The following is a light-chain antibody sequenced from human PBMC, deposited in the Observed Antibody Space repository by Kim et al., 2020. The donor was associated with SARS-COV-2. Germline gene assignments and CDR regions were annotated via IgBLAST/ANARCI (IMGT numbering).Light chain of an antibody. CDR2: GAD. V-gene: IGKV3-15*01. CDR3: QQYDNWPGT. Sequence: SPGERATLACRASQSVGNNLAWYQQKPGQGPRLLIHGADTRATGVPARFSGSGSGTEFTLTISSLQSEDFVVYHCQQYDNWPGTFGQGTKVDIK. J-gene: IGKJ1*01. CDR1: QSVGNN.